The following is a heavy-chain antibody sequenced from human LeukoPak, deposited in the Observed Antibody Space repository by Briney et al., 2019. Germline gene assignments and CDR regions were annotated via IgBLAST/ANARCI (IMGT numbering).Heavy chain of an antibody. CDR2: ISYDGSNK. V-gene: IGHV3-30*03. Sequence: QPGGSLRLSCAASGFTFSSYGMHWVRQAPGKGLEWVAVISYDGSNKYYADSVKGRFTISRDNSKNTLYLQMNSLRAEDTAVYYCARDRDGSSGWTRPFYYYYGMDVWGQGTTVTVSS. J-gene: IGHJ6*02. CDR3: ARDRDGSSGWTRPFYYYYGMDV. D-gene: IGHD6-19*01. CDR1: GFTFSSYG.